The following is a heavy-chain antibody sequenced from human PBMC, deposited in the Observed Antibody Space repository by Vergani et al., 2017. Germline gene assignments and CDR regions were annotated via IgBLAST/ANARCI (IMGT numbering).Heavy chain of an antibody. CDR2: ISSSSSYI. D-gene: IGHD1-20*01. Sequence: EVQLVESGGGLVKPGGSLRPSCAASGFTFSSYSMNWVRQAPGKGLEWVSSISSSSSYIYYADSVKGLFTISRDNAKNSLYLQMNSLRAEDTAVYYCARAFGITGTTGFDYWGQGTLVTVSS. CDR3: ARAFGITGTTGFDY. J-gene: IGHJ4*02. V-gene: IGHV3-21*01. CDR1: GFTFSSYS.